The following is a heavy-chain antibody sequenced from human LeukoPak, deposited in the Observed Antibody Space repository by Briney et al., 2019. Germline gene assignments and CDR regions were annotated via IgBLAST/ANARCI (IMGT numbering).Heavy chain of an antibody. CDR2: IYATGST. J-gene: IGHJ4*02. CDR3: ARQGYTASYYFLDF. CDR1: GDFIRSYW. D-gene: IGHD1-26*01. Sequence: PSETLSLTCDVSGDFIRSYWWGWVRQPAGKGLEWIGRIYATGSTKFNPSLKSRLTMSMDTSTNRISLHLTSVTAADTAIYFCARQGYTASYYFLDFWSQGMLVTVSS. V-gene: IGHV4-4*07.